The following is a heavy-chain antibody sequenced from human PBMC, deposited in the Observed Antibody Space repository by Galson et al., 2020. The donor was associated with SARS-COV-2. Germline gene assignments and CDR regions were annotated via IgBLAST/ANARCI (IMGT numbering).Heavy chain of an antibody. V-gene: IGHV3-33*01. D-gene: IGHD6-19*01. CDR2: IFYDGSDK. CDR1: GFTFKSHA. J-gene: IGHJ4*02. Sequence: GGSLRLSCAASGFTFKSHAMHWVRQAPGKGLEWVAQIFYDGSDKYYGDSVTGRFTISRDSSKNMVYLQMNNLKVDDTAVYYCARDGQLSSGWAFDYWGQGTLVTVSS. CDR3: ARDGQLSSGWAFDY.